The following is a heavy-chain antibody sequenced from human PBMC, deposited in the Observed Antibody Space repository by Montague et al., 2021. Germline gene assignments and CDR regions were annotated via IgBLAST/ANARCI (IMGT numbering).Heavy chain of an antibody. D-gene: IGHD6-13*01. J-gene: IGHJ4*02. V-gene: IGHV4-4*02. Sequence: SETLSLTCAVSGDFISSYTWWSWVRQPPGKGLEWIGEIFHSGSANYNPSLRSQITISVDKSKNEFSLHLNSVTPADTAVYYCARHGDDEWQQMAFWGQGTLVVVSS. CDR2: IFHSGSA. CDR1: GDFISSYTW. CDR3: ARHGDDEWQQMAF.